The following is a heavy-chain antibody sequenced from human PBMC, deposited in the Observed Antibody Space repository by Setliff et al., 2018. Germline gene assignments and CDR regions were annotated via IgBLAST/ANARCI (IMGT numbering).Heavy chain of an antibody. V-gene: IGHV3-15*01. CDR2: IKSKTDGGTT. Sequence: GGSLRLSCAASGFIFSNAWMSWVRQAPGKGLEWVGRIKSKTDGGTTDYAAPVKGRFTISRDDSKNTMYLQMNSLKTEDTALYYCTTDWSRGDSGNYLRLDYWGPGTLVTVSS. CDR3: TTDWSRGDSGNYLRLDY. D-gene: IGHD3-10*01. CDR1: GFIFSNAW. J-gene: IGHJ4*02.